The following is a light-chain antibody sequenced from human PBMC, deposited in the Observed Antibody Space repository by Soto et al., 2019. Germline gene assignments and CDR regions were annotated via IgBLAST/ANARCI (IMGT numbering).Light chain of an antibody. Sequence: DIQMTQSPSSLSASVGDRITITCRASQGIRTYLAWYQQKPGQVPKLLIHTASTRQLGVPSRFSGSGSGTEFTLTISDLQPEDVATYYCQKYSSPPYTFGQGTKVEIK. CDR3: QKYSSPPYT. CDR2: TAS. CDR1: QGIRTY. J-gene: IGKJ2*01. V-gene: IGKV1-27*01.